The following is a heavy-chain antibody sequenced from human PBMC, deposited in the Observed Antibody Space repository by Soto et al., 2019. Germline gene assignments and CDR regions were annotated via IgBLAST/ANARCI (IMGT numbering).Heavy chain of an antibody. Sequence: SETLSLTCTVSGGSISSSSYYWGWIRQPPGKGLEWIGSIYYSGSTYYNPSLKSRVTISVDTSKNQFSLKLSSVTAADTAVYYCARQQITMVRGVIRGMGANDYWGQGTLVTVSS. CDR2: IYYSGST. CDR1: GGSISSSSYY. CDR3: ARQQITMVRGVIRGMGANDY. J-gene: IGHJ4*02. V-gene: IGHV4-39*01. D-gene: IGHD3-10*01.